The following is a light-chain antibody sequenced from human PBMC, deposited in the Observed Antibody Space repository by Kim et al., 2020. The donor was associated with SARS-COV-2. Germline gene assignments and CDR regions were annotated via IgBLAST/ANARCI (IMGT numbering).Light chain of an antibody. CDR1: QSVRSNF. CDR3: QQYGTSPLT. CDR2: DAS. J-gene: IGKJ4*01. Sequence: IVLTQSPGTLSLSPGERATLSCRATQSVRSNFLAWYRQKPGQAPRLLIYDASTRATGITDRFSGSGSGTDFTLVISRLEPEDFAVYYCQQYGTSPLTFGGGTKVDIK. V-gene: IGKV3-20*01.